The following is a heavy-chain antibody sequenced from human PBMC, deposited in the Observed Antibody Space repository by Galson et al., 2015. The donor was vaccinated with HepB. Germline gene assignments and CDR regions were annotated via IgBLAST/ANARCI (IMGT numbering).Heavy chain of an antibody. D-gene: IGHD2-2*01. V-gene: IGHV3-21*01. CDR2: ISSSSSYI. J-gene: IGHJ4*02. CDR3: ARFIPLYCSSTSCYRDY. CDR1: GFTFSRYS. Sequence: SLRLSCAASGFTFSRYSMNWVRQAPGKGLEWVSSISSSSSYIYYADSVKGRFTISRDNAKNSLYLQMNSLRAEDTAVYYCARFIPLYCSSTSCYRDYWGQGTLVTVSS.